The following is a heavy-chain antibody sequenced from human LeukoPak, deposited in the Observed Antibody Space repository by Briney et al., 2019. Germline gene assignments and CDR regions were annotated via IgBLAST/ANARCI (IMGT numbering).Heavy chain of an antibody. CDR1: GGTFSSYA. Sequence: SVKVSCKASGGTFSSYAISWVRQAPGQGLEWMGRIIPIFGTANYAQKFQGRVTITTDESTSTAYMELSSLRSEDTAVYYCARDGLYDFWSGYYTTIEYWGQGTLVTVSS. J-gene: IGHJ4*02. CDR3: ARDGLYDFWSGYYTTIEY. D-gene: IGHD3-3*01. V-gene: IGHV1-69*05. CDR2: IIPIFGTA.